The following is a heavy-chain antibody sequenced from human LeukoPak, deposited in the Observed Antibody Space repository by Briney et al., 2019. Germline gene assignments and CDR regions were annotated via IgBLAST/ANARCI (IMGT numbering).Heavy chain of an antibody. Sequence: ASVKVSCKASGYTFTGYYMHWVRQAPGQGLEWMGWINPNNGGTNYAQEFQGRVTMTRDTSINTAYMELSRLRSDDTAVYYCATVLGYCSSTSCPILDAFDIWGQGTMVTVSS. J-gene: IGHJ3*02. V-gene: IGHV1-2*02. D-gene: IGHD2-2*03. CDR2: INPNNGGT. CDR1: GYTFTGYY. CDR3: ATVLGYCSSTSCPILDAFDI.